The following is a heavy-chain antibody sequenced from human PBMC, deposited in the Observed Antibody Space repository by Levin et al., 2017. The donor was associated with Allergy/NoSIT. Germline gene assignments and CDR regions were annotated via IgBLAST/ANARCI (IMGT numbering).Heavy chain of an antibody. CDR2: ISAYNGNT. D-gene: IGHD4-17*01. J-gene: IGHJ4*02. CDR3: ARYHPDNDYGDYGGSLLDY. CDR1: GYTFTSYG. V-gene: IGHV1-18*01. Sequence: GESLKISCKASGYTFTSYGISWVRQAPGQGLEWMGWISAYNGNTNYAQKLQGRVTMTTDTSTSTAYMELRSLRSDDTAVYYCARYHPDNDYGDYGGSLLDYWGQGTLVTVSS.